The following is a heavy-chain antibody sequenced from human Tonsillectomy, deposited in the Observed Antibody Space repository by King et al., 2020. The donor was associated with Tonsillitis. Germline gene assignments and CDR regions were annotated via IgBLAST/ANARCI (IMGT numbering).Heavy chain of an antibody. J-gene: IGHJ2*01. CDR3: ARDSDGSNPGYFDL. V-gene: IGHV4-38-2*02. CDR2: IFHSGNI. D-gene: IGHD5-24*01. CDR1: YYSISSGSY. Sequence: VQLQESGPGLVKPSQTLSLTCTVSYYSISSGSYWGWIRQPPGKGLEWIGSIFHSGNIYYNPSLKTRVTISVDTSKNQFSLRLSSVTAADTAVYYCARDSDGSNPGYFDLWGRGTLVTVSS.